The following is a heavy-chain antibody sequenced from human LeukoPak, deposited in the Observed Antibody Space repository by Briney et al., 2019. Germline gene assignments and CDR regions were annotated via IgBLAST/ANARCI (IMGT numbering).Heavy chain of an antibody. D-gene: IGHD3-10*02. J-gene: IGHJ4*02. CDR2: IYYSGST. CDR3: ARQGVRGGD. V-gene: IGHV4-39*01. CDR1: GGSISSSSYY. Sequence: SETLSLTCTVSGGSISSSSYYWGWIRQPPGKGLEWIGSIYYSGSTYYNPSLKSRVTISVDTSKNQFSLKLSSVTAADTAVYYCARQGVRGGDWGQGTLVTVSS.